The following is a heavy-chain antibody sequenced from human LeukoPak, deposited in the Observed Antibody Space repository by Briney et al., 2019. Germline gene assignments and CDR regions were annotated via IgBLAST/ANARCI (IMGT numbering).Heavy chain of an antibody. CDR2: ISGSGGST. Sequence: GGSLRLSCAASGFTFSSYAMSWVRQAPGKGLEWVSAISGSGGSTYYADSVKGRFTISRDNSKNTLYLQMNGLRAEDAAVYYCAANQGATEYCSSTSCYTIDYWGQGTLVTVSS. J-gene: IGHJ4*02. V-gene: IGHV3-23*01. D-gene: IGHD2-2*02. CDR3: AANQGATEYCSSTSCYTIDY. CDR1: GFTFSSYA.